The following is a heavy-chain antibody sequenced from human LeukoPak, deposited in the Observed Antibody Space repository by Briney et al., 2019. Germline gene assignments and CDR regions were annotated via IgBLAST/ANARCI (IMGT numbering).Heavy chain of an antibody. CDR3: AREEWDSYGSFFDY. V-gene: IGHV3-30-3*01. CDR2: ISYDGSNK. CDR1: GFTFSRNW. Sequence: QPGGSLRLSCAASGFTFSRNWMGWVRQAPGKGLEWVAVISYDGSNKYYADSVKGRFTISRDNSKNTLYLQMNSLRAEDTAVYYCAREEWDSYGSFFDYWGQGTLVTVSS. J-gene: IGHJ4*02. D-gene: IGHD5-18*01.